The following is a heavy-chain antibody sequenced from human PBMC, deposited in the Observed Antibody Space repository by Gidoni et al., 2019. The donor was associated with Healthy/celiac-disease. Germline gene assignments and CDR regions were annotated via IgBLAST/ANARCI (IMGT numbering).Heavy chain of an antibody. CDR1: GFTFSSYA. Sequence: QVQLVESGGGVVQPGRSLRLSCAASGFTFSSYAMHWVRQAPGKGLEWVAVISYDGSNKYYADSVKGRFTISRDNSKNTLYLQMNSLRAEDTAVYYCAREGRLAYCGGDCPYYFDYWGQGTLVTVSS. J-gene: IGHJ4*02. CDR2: ISYDGSNK. D-gene: IGHD2-21*02. CDR3: AREGRLAYCGGDCPYYFDY. V-gene: IGHV3-30-3*01.